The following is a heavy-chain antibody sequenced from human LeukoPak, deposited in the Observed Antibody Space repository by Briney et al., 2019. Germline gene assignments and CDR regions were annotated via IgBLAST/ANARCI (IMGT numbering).Heavy chain of an antibody. J-gene: IGHJ3*01. CDR3: ARGWGGL. V-gene: IGHV3-7*01. D-gene: IGHD7-27*01. CDR2: IKPDGSGR. Sequence: GGSLRLSCAASGFSFSDSWMTWVRQAAGKGLEWVANIKPDGSGRWYVDSVKGRFTISRDNAKNSLYLHTSTLRADDTAVYYCARGWGGLWGQGTMVTVSS. CDR1: GFSFSDSW.